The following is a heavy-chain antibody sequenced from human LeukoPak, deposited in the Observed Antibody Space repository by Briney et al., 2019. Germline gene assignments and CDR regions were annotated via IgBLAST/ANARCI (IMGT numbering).Heavy chain of an antibody. J-gene: IGHJ4*02. CDR3: TKTPLSGYYFDL. CDR2: ITSSSSTM. CDR1: GFTFSTYS. D-gene: IGHD3-3*01. Sequence: GGSLRLSCAASGFTFSTYSMNWVRQAPGKGLEWVSYITSSSSTMFYANSVKGRFTITRDNAKNSLYLQMDSLRADDTALYYCTKTPLSGYYFDLWGQGTMVTVSS. V-gene: IGHV3-48*04.